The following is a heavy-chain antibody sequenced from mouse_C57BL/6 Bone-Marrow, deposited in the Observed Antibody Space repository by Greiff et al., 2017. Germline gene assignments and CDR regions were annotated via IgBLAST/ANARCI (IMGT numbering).Heavy chain of an antibody. CDR2: IDPNSGGT. CDR3: AGRGGAAQAAGYFDY. J-gene: IGHJ2*01. CDR1: GYTFTSYW. V-gene: IGHV1-72*01. Sequence: QVQLQQPGAELVKPGASVKLSCKASGYTFTSYWMHWVKQRPGRGLEWIGRIDPNSGGTKYNEKFKSKATLTVDKPSSTAYMQLSSLTSEDSAVYYCAGRGGAAQAAGYFDYWGQGTTLTVSS. D-gene: IGHD3-2*02.